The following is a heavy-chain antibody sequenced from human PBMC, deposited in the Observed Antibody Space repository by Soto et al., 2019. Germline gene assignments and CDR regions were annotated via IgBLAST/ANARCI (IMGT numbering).Heavy chain of an antibody. V-gene: IGHV3-64*07. J-gene: IGHJ4*02. CDR2: VAINGVDT. Sequence: EVQLVESEGGLVQPGGSLRLSCAASGFTFSDHTFHWVRQAPGMGLECVSSVAINGVDTCYTDSVKGRFTISRDNSKNTVYLQMGSLRPEDTAVYYCARETTGWCDYWGQGALVTVSS. D-gene: IGHD6-19*01. CDR3: ARETTGWCDY. CDR1: GFTFSDHT.